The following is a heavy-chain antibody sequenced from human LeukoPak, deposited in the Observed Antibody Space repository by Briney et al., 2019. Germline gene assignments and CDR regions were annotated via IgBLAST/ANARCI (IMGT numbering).Heavy chain of an antibody. CDR2: IIPIFGTA. V-gene: IGHV1-69*05. Sequence: ASVKVSCKASGGTFSSYAISWVRQAPGQGLGWVGRIIPIFGTAHYVQRFQGGVTITTDASTRTDYMELSRLRYGDTRACYCVREGGVVITMDWGQGTLVTVSS. CDR1: GGTFSSYA. J-gene: IGHJ4*02. D-gene: IGHD3-22*01. CDR3: VREGGVVITMD.